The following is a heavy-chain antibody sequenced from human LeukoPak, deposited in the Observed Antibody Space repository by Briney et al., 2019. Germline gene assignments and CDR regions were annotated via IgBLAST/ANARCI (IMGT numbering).Heavy chain of an antibody. CDR1: GFSFSSYS. CDR2: ISSSSGYI. CDR3: ASGYYYEYFDY. D-gene: IGHD3-22*01. J-gene: IGHJ4*02. V-gene: IGHV3-21*01. Sequence: GGSLRLSCAASGFSFSSYSMNWVRQAPGKGLEWVSSISSSSGYIYYAGSVKGRFTISRDNAKNSLYLQMNSLRAEDTAVYYCASGYYYEYFDYWGQGTLVTVSS.